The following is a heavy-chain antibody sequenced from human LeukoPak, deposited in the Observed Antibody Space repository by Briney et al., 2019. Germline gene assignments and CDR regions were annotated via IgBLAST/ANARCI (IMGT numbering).Heavy chain of an antibody. V-gene: IGHV3-11*01. J-gene: IGHJ4*02. CDR3: ARVPTTTVTVDY. D-gene: IGHD4-17*01. CDR1: GFTFSDYY. Sequence: GGSLRLSCAASGFTFSDYYMSWIRQAPGKGLEWVSYISSSGSTIYYADSVKGRFTISRDNAKNSLYLQMNSLRAEDTAAYYCARVPTTTVTVDYWGQGTLVTVSS. CDR2: ISSSGSTI.